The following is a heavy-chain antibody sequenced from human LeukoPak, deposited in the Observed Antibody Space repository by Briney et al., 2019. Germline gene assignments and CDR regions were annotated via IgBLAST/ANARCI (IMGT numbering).Heavy chain of an antibody. Sequence: GGSLRLSCAASGFTFSSYSMNWVRQAPGKGLEWVSSISSSSSYIYYADSVRGRFTISRDNAKNSLYLQMNSLRAEDTAVYYCARAGYNPVGFDYWGQGTLVTVSS. V-gene: IGHV3-21*01. CDR2: ISSSSSYI. CDR1: GFTFSSYS. CDR3: ARAGYNPVGFDY. J-gene: IGHJ4*02. D-gene: IGHD5-24*01.